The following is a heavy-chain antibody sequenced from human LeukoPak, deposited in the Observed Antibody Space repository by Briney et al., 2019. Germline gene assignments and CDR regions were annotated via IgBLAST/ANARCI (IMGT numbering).Heavy chain of an antibody. Sequence: GRSLRLSCAASGFSFSSYWMHWVRQAPGKGLVWVSRINSDGSSTSYADSVKGRFTISRDNAKNTLDLQMNSLRAEDTAVYYCARDYYDSSFGYWGQGTLVTVSS. CDR2: INSDGSST. V-gene: IGHV3-74*01. D-gene: IGHD3-10*01. CDR3: ARDYYDSSFGY. CDR1: GFSFSSYW. J-gene: IGHJ4*02.